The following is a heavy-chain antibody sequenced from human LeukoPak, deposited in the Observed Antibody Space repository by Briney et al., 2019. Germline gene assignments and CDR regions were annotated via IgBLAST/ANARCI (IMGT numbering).Heavy chain of an antibody. V-gene: IGHV3-21*01. D-gene: IGHD1-26*01. CDR2: ISSSSSYI. CDR3: ARDERDSGSYPNDY. J-gene: IGHJ4*02. Sequence: KTGGSLRLSCAASGFTFSSYSMNWVRQAPGKGLEWVSSISSSSSYIYYADSVKGRFTISRDNAKNSLYLQMDSLRAEDTAVYYCARDERDSGSYPNDYWGQGTLVTVSS. CDR1: GFTFSSYS.